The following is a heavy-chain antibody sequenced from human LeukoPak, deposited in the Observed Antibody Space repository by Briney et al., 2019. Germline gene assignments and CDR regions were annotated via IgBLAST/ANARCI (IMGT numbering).Heavy chain of an antibody. CDR1: GFTFSSYG. CDR3: AKDRSPYYYGSGSYQDY. V-gene: IGHV3-23*01. Sequence: PGGSLRLSCAASGFTFSSYGMSWVRQAPGKGLEWVSAISGSGGSTYYADSVKGRFTISRDNSKNTLYLQMNSLRAEDTAVYYCAKDRSPYYYGSGSYQDYWGQGTLVTVSS. J-gene: IGHJ4*02. CDR2: ISGSGGST. D-gene: IGHD3-10*01.